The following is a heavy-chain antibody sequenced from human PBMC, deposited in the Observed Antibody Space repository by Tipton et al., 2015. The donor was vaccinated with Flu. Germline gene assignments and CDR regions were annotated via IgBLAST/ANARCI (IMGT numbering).Heavy chain of an antibody. D-gene: IGHD3-10*01. Sequence: PGLVKPSETLTLTCSVSGDSITTSGYFWGWIRQPPGKGLEWIGSVYYNGGTHHNPSLKSRVSLSRDTSKNQFSLRLTYVTAADPAVYYCARIVRMTMIRGVRDPYYFDYWGQGLLVTVSS. CDR3: ARIVRMTMIRGVRDPYYFDY. CDR2: VYYNGGT. V-gene: IGHV4-39*07. J-gene: IGHJ4*02. CDR1: GDSITTSGYF.